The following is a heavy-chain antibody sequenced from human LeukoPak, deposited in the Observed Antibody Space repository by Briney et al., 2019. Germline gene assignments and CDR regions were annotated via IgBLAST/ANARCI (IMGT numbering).Heavy chain of an antibody. CDR1: GYSISSGFY. V-gene: IGHV4-38-2*02. J-gene: IGHJ3*02. Sequence: SETLSLTCTVSGYSISSGFYWGWIRQPPGKGLEWIGNVYHGGSSYYNPSLKSRVTISVDTSKNQFSLKLSSVTAADTAVYYCARDPLYNYYDSSGYYYVGAFDIWGQGTMVTVSS. D-gene: IGHD3-22*01. CDR3: ARDPLYNYYDSSGYYYVGAFDI. CDR2: VYHGGSS.